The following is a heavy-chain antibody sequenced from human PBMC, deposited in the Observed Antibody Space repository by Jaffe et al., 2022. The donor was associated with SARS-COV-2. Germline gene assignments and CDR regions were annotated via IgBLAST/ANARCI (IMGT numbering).Heavy chain of an antibody. CDR1: GFTFDDYA. Sequence: EVQLVESGRYLVQPGRSLRLSCAASGFTFDDYALHWVRQPPGKGLEWVASISWNSVSIAYADSVKGRFTISRDNAKNSLYLQMNSLRTEDTAFYYCAKGPYDSTGYYSFDYWGQGTLITVSS. CDR3: AKGPYDSTGYYSFDY. V-gene: IGHV3-9*01. D-gene: IGHD3-22*01. J-gene: IGHJ4*02. CDR2: ISWNSVSI.